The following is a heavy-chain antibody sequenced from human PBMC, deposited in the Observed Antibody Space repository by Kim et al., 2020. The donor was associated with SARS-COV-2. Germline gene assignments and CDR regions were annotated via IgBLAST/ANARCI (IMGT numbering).Heavy chain of an antibody. Sequence: GGSLRLSCAASGFTFSSYAMSWVRQAPGKGLEWVSAISGSGGSTYYADSVKGRFTISRDNSKNTLYLQMNSLRAEDTAVYYCAKDSIGIVVVITPWFDPWGQGTLVTVSS. D-gene: IGHD3-22*01. CDR3: AKDSIGIVVVITPWFDP. J-gene: IGHJ5*02. V-gene: IGHV3-23*01. CDR2: ISGSGGST. CDR1: GFTFSSYA.